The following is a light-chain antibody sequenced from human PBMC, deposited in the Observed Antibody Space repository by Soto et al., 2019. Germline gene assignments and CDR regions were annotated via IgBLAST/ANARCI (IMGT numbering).Light chain of an antibody. V-gene: IGKV3D-15*01. J-gene: IGKJ5*01. CDR2: GAS. Sequence: EIGMTQSPATLSVSPEERATLSCRASQSVRSSIAWYQHKPGQAHRLLIYGASTRATGIPARFRGSGSGTEFRLTISISPSEAFAVYCCQPDNDWLPSIPFGQGTRLEIK. CDR1: QSVRSS. CDR3: QPDNDWLPSIP.